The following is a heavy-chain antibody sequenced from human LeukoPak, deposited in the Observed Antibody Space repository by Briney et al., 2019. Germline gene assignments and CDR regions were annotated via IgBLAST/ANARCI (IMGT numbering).Heavy chain of an antibody. Sequence: GGSLRLSCAASGNYWVHWVRQAPGKGLVWVSHINSDGSWTSYADSVKGRFTISKDNAKNTVYLQMNSLRAEDTAVYYCARGWSFDYWGQGTLVTVSS. J-gene: IGHJ4*02. V-gene: IGHV3-74*01. D-gene: IGHD1-1*01. CDR1: GNYW. CDR3: ARGWSFDY. CDR2: INSDGSWT.